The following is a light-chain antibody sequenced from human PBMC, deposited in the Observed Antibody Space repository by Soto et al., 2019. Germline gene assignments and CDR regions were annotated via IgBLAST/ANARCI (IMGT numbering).Light chain of an antibody. CDR1: QTILTY. Sequence: DIQMPQSPSSLSASVGDRVTITCRASQTILTYLNWYQQKPGQASKLLIYAASSLQSGVPSRFSGSGSGTEFTLTISSLQPDDFATYYCQHYNSYSEAFGQGTKVDIK. V-gene: IGKV1-5*01. J-gene: IGKJ1*01. CDR3: QHYNSYSEA. CDR2: AAS.